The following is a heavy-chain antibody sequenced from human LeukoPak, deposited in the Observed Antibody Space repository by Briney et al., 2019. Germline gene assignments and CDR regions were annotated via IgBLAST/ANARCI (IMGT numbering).Heavy chain of an antibody. Sequence: PGGSLRLSCAASGFTFSNAWMSWVRQAPGKGLEWVGHIKGKTDGGTTDYAAPVKGRFTISRDDSKNTLYLQMNNLKTEDTALYYCTTELSTLGVKWLLSEVEDYWGQGTLVTVSS. D-gene: IGHD3-3*01. CDR1: GFTFSNAW. CDR2: IKGKTDGGTT. J-gene: IGHJ4*02. CDR3: TTELSTLGVKWLLSEVEDY. V-gene: IGHV3-15*01.